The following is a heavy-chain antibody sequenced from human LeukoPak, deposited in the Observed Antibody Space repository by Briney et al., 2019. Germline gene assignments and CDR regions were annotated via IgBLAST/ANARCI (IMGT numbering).Heavy chain of an antibody. V-gene: IGHV4-30-2*01. CDR2: IYHSGST. J-gene: IGHJ4*02. D-gene: IGHD3-22*01. CDR3: ARDYMGDSSGPN. Sequence: SETLSLTCTVSGGSISSGGYYWSWIRQPPGKGLEWIGYIYHSGSTYYNPSLKSRVTISVDRSKNRFSLKLSSVTAADTAVYYCARDYMGDSSGPNWGQGTLVTVSS. CDR1: GGSISSGGYY.